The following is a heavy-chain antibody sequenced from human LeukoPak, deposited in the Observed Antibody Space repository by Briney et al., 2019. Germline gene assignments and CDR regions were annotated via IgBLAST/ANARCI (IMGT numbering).Heavy chain of an antibody. V-gene: IGHV1-46*01. Sequence: ASVKVSCKASGYTFTSYYMHWVRQAPGQGLEWMGLINPTGDRTGYAQKFQGRVTMTRDMSTNTDYLELSSLRSEATAIYYCARDNSVDDNAWCFDPWGQGTLVTVSS. J-gene: IGHJ5*02. CDR1: GYTFTSYY. D-gene: IGHD2-8*02. CDR3: ARDNSVDDNAWCFDP. CDR2: INPTGDRT.